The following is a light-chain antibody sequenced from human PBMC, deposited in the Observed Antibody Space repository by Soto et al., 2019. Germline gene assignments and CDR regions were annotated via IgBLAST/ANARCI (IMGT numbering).Light chain of an antibody. CDR1: QSVSSN. Sequence: EIVLTQSQATLSVSPGERATLSCRASQSVSSNLAWYQQKPGQAPRLLIYAISTRATGIPARFSGSGSGTDFTLTISSLQSEDCAVYYCQQFDKWPPSTFGQGTKVDIK. CDR2: AIS. J-gene: IGKJ1*01. V-gene: IGKV3-15*01. CDR3: QQFDKWPPST.